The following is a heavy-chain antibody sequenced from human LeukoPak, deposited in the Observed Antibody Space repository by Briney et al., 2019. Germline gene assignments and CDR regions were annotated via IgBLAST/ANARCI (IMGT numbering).Heavy chain of an antibody. V-gene: IGHV1-8*01. CDR1: GYTFTSFD. Sequence: ASVKVSCKASGYTFTSFDFNWVRQATEQGLEWMGWMKSNDGHTGYAQKFQGRVTMTRDTSISTAYMELSSLTFEDTAVYYCARGPPNWGMVGYWGQGTLVTVSS. J-gene: IGHJ4*02. D-gene: IGHD7-27*01. CDR3: ARGPPNWGMVGY. CDR2: MKSNDGHT.